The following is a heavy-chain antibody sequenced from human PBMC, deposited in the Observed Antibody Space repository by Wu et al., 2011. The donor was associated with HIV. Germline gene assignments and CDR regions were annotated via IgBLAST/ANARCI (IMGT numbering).Heavy chain of an antibody. J-gene: IGHJ6*02. CDR2: IRPDSGGT. CDR1: GYTFTDYY. Sequence: QVQLVQSGAEVKKPGASVKISCKASGYTFTDYYIHWVRQAPGQGLEWMGWIRPDSGGTNYEQKFQGRVSMTRDTSISAAFMELRSLTPHDTAVYYCARDVETGPGGFLGMDVWGRGTTGHRLL. D-gene: IGHD3-10*01. V-gene: IGHV1-2*02. CDR3: ARDVETGPGGFLGMDV.